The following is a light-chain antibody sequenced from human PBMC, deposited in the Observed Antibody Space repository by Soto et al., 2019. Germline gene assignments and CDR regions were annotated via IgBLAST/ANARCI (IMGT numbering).Light chain of an antibody. CDR1: QGISSY. CDR2: AAS. V-gene: IGKV1-27*01. J-gene: IGKJ4*01. CDR3: QMYNSAPLT. Sequence: DIQLTKSQSSLSASVGDRVTLTCRASQGISSYLAWYQQKPGKAPKLLIYAASTLQSGVPSRFSGSGSRTDFTLTITNLLSEDVATYYCQMYNSAPLTFGGGTKVDIK.